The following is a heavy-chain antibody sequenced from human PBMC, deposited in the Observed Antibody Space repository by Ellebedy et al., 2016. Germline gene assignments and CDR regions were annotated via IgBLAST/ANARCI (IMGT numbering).Heavy chain of an antibody. CDR2: ISAFNGNS. Sequence: ASVKVSCXASGYTFTTYGISWVRQAPGQGLEWLGWISAFNGNSKYAQKFQGRLTVTTDTSTNTASMELRSLRSDDTAVYFCARDSPLLRGESYNPFDSWGQGTLVTVSS. J-gene: IGHJ4*02. D-gene: IGHD1-1*01. CDR1: GYTFTTYG. CDR3: ARDSPLLRGESYNPFDS. V-gene: IGHV1-18*01.